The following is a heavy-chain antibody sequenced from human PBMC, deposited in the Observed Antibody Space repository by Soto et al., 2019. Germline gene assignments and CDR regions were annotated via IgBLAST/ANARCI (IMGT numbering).Heavy chain of an antibody. V-gene: IGHV3-30-3*01. CDR3: ARAGYSYGGPTFDY. D-gene: IGHD5-12*01. Sequence: GGSLRLSCAASGFTFSSYAMHWVRQAPGKGLEWVAVISYDGSNKYYADSVKGRFTISRDNSKNTLYLQMNSLRAEDMSLYYCARAGYSYGGPTFDYWGQGTPVTVSS. J-gene: IGHJ4*02. CDR1: GFTFSSYA. CDR2: ISYDGSNK.